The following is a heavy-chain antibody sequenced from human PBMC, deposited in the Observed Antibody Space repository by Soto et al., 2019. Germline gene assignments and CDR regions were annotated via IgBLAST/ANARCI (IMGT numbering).Heavy chain of an antibody. D-gene: IGHD2-2*01. CDR3: AKRGLIVVVPAAIRGAFDI. CDR1: GFTFSSYA. Sequence: GGSLRLSCAASGFTFSSYAMSWVRQAPGKGLEWVSAISGSGGSTYYSDSVKGRFTISRDNSKNTLYLQMNSLRAEDTAVYYCAKRGLIVVVPAAIRGAFDIWGQGTMVTVSS. CDR2: ISGSGGST. J-gene: IGHJ3*02. V-gene: IGHV3-23*01.